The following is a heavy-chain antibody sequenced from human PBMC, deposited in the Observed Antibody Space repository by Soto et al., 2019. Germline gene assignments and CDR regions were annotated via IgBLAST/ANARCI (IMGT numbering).Heavy chain of an antibody. CDR2: YDPDKGEI. J-gene: IGHJ4*02. CDR1: GHTLAELS. Sequence: QVQLVQSGAEVKKPGASVKVSCKVSGHTLAELSIHWVRQAPGKGLEWMGGYDPDKGEIVYAQKFLGGVTMAEDTSTGTAYMDLIVLRPEDTAVYYFAGDKGISITCAFDYWGQGFLVTVSS. CDR3: AGDKGISITCAFDY. V-gene: IGHV1-24*01. D-gene: IGHD3-3*02.